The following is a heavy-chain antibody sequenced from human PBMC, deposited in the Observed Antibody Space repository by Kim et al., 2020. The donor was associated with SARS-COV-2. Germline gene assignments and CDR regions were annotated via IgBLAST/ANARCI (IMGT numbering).Heavy chain of an antibody. D-gene: IGHD6-13*01. CDR2: ISGDGGST. CDR1: GFTFDDYA. CDR3: AKDIVSSSWHEGEWDCYYGMDV. V-gene: IGHV3-43*02. J-gene: IGHJ6*02. Sequence: GGSLRLSCAASGFTFDDYAMHWVRQAPGKGLEWVSLISGDGGSTYYADSVKGRFTISRDNSKNSLYLQMNSLRTEDTALYYCAKDIVSSSWHEGEWDCYYGMDVWGQGTTVTVSS.